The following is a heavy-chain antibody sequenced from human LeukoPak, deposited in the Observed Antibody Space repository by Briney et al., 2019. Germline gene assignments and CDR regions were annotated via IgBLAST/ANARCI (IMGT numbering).Heavy chain of an antibody. V-gene: IGHV5-51*01. J-gene: IGHJ4*02. CDR1: GYSFTSYW. D-gene: IGHD2-21*02. CDR2: IYPGDSDT. CDR3: TRRGDWAFEY. Sequence: GESLKISCKGSGYSFTSYWIGWVRQMPGKGLEWMGIIYPGDSDTRYSPSFQGQVTISADKSITTAYLQWSSLKASGTAIYYCTRRGDWAFEYWGQGTLVTVSS.